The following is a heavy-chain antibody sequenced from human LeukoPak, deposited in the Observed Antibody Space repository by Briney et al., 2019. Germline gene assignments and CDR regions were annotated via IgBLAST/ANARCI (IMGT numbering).Heavy chain of an antibody. V-gene: IGHV3-33*06. CDR2: IWYDGSNK. CDR3: AKVAGIAVGYFDY. D-gene: IGHD6-19*01. CDR1: GFTFSSYG. Sequence: GGSLRLSCAASGFTFSSYGMHWVRQAPGKGLEWVAVIWYDGSNKYYADSVKGRFTISRDNSKNTLYLQMNSLRAKDTAVYYCAKVAGIAVGYFDYWGQGTLVTVSS. J-gene: IGHJ4*02.